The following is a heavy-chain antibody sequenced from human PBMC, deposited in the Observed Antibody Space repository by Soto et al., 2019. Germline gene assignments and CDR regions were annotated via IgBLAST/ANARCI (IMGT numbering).Heavy chain of an antibody. CDR1: GFTFSSYG. Sequence: QVQLVESGGGVVQPGRSLRLSCAASGFTFSSYGMHRVRQAPSKGLEWVAVISYDGSNKYYADSVKGRFTISRDTSKNTLYLQMNSLRAEDTAVYYCAKVGVAVAGNDYWSQVTLVTVSS. D-gene: IGHD6-19*01. V-gene: IGHV3-30*18. CDR2: ISYDGSNK. CDR3: AKVGVAVAGNDY. J-gene: IGHJ4*02.